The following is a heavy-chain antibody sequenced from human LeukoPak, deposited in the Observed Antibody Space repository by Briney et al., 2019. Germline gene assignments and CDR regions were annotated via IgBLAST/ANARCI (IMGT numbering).Heavy chain of an antibody. CDR1: GFTFSSYA. V-gene: IGHV3-23*01. CDR2: ISGSGGNT. CDR3: AKDDYGDSDY. J-gene: IGHJ4*02. D-gene: IGHD4-17*01. Sequence: GGSLRLSCAASGFTFSSYAMSWVRQAPGKGLGWVSAISGSGGNTYYADSVKGRFTISRDNSKNTLYLQMNSLRAEDTAVYYCAKDDYGDSDYWGQGTLVTVSS.